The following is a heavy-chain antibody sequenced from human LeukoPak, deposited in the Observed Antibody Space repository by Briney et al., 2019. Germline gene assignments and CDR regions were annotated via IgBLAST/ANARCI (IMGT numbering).Heavy chain of an antibody. J-gene: IGHJ4*02. V-gene: IGHV3-30-3*01. CDR2: ISYDGSNK. CDR3: ARDPDSSGPSYFDY. Sequence: GGSLRLSCAASGFTFSSYAMHWVRQAPGKGLEWVAVISYDGSNKYYADSVKGRFTISRDNSKNTLYLQMNSLRAEDTAVYYCARDPDSSGPSYFDYRGQGTLVTVSS. D-gene: IGHD3-22*01. CDR1: GFTFSSYA.